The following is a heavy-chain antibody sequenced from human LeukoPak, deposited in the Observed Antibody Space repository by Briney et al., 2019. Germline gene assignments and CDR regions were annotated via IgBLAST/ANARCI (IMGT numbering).Heavy chain of an antibody. D-gene: IGHD6-13*01. V-gene: IGHV3-33*06. J-gene: IGHJ4*02. CDR2: IWYDGSNK. CDR1: RFTFTAYG. CDR3: AKSAGGNLNYFDY. Sequence: GGSLRLSSAASRFTFTAYGMHWVRQAPGKGLEWVAVIWYDGSNKYYADSVKGRFTISRDNSKNTLYLQMNSLRAEDTAVYYCAKSAGGNLNYFDYWGQRTLVTVSS.